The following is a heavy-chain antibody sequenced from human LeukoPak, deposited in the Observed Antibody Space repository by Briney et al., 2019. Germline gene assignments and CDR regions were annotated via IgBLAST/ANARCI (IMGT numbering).Heavy chain of an antibody. Sequence: GGSLRLSCAASGFTFSTYTMNWVRQAPGKGLEWVSSIISSTSYIYYADSVKGRFTISRDNAKNSLYLQMNSLRAEDTAVYYCARDVGEYAFDIWGQGTMVTVSS. CDR1: GFTFSTYT. D-gene: IGHD1-26*01. CDR3: ARDVGEYAFDI. CDR2: IISSTSYI. V-gene: IGHV3-21*01. J-gene: IGHJ3*02.